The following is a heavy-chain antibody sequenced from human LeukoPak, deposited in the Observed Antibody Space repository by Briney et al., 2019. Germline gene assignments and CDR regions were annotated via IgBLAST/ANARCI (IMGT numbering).Heavy chain of an antibody. CDR1: GFTFFTYA. V-gene: IGHV3-30*04. CDR2: ISSDGSTK. CDR3: ARGGPYYYDSSGPYWFGP. J-gene: IGHJ5*02. D-gene: IGHD3-22*01. Sequence: PGGSLRLSCAASGFTFFTYAMHWVRQAPGKGLEWVAVISSDGSTKYYADSVRGRFTISRDNAKNTLYLQMNSLRAEDTAVYYCARGGPYYYDSSGPYWFGPWGQGTLVTVSS.